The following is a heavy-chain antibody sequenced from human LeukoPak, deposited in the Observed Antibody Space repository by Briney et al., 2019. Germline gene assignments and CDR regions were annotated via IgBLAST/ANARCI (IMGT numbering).Heavy chain of an antibody. CDR3: ARLGYYGSGSCYPESKFDY. D-gene: IGHD3-10*01. J-gene: IGHJ4*02. Sequence: GGSLRLSCAASGFTFSSYWMSWVRQMPGKGLEWMGIIYPGDSDTRYSPSFQGQVTISADKSISTAYLQWSSLKASDTAMYYCARLGYYGSGSCYPESKFDYWGQGTLVTVSS. CDR2: IYPGDSDT. V-gene: IGHV5-51*01. CDR1: GFTFSSYW.